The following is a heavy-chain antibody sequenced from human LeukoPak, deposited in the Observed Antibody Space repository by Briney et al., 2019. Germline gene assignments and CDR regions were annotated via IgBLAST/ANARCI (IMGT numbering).Heavy chain of an antibody. CDR3: AREYVGASLALDY. Sequence: ASVKVSCKASGYTFTSYGISWVRQAAGQGLEWMGWISAYNGNTNYAQKLQGRVTMTTDTSTSTAYMELRSLRAEDTAVYYCAREYVGASLALDYWGQGTLVTVSS. J-gene: IGHJ4*02. V-gene: IGHV1-18*01. CDR2: ISAYNGNT. CDR1: GYTFTSYG. D-gene: IGHD1-26*01.